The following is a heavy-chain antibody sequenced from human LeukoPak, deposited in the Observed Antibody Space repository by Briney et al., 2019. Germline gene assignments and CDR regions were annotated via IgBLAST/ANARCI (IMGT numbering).Heavy chain of an antibody. CDR3: ARGWESGYAM. CDR2: HYSHGNT. Sequence: GVSLRLSRAASGFTVSRNYMSWARQASGKGLEWVSVHYSHGNTYYADSVKGRFTISRDNSKNTLDLQMDSLRAEDAAVYYCARGWESGYAMWGQGTLVIVSS. J-gene: IGHJ4*02. CDR1: GFTVSRNY. D-gene: IGHD5-12*01. V-gene: IGHV3-66*01.